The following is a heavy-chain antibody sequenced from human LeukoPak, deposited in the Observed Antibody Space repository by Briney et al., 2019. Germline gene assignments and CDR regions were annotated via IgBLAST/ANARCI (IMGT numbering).Heavy chain of an antibody. CDR2: ISSSSTTI. D-gene: IGHD2-15*01. V-gene: IGHV3-48*02. CDR1: GFTFISYG. CDR3: ARDSAPAPPYVVNDY. J-gene: IGHJ4*02. Sequence: GGSLRLSCAASGFTFISYGMNWGRQAPRKWLEWISYISSSSTTINYADSVKGRFTISRDNAKKSLYLQMNSLRDEDTAVYYCARDSAPAPPYVVNDYWGQGTLLTVSS.